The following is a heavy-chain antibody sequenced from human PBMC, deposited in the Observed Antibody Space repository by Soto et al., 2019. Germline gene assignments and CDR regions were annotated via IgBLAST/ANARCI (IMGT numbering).Heavy chain of an antibody. J-gene: IGHJ6*02. CDR1: GGSFSGYY. V-gene: IGHV4-34*01. D-gene: IGHD6-13*01. CDR3: ARVRSSSWSFYGMDV. CDR2: INHSGST. Sequence: PSETLSLTCAVYGGSFSGYYWSWIRQPPGKGLEWIGEINHSGSTNYNPSLKSRVTISVDTSKNQFSLKLSSVTAADTAVYYCARVRSSSWSFYGMDVWGQGTTVTSP.